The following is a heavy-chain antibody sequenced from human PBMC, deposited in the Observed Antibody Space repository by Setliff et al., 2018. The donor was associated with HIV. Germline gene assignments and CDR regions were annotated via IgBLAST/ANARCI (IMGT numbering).Heavy chain of an antibody. J-gene: IGHJ4*02. D-gene: IGHD3-22*01. V-gene: IGHV3-23*01. CDR2: ISGSAGST. CDR3: AKAARDYYDSSGYYIGIDY. Sequence: PGGSLRLSCAASGFTFSSYAMSWVRQAPGKGLDWVLAISGSAGSTYYADSVKGRFTISRDNSKSTLYLQMNSLRAEDTAVYYCAKAARDYYDSSGYYIGIDYWGQGTLVTVSS. CDR1: GFTFSSYA.